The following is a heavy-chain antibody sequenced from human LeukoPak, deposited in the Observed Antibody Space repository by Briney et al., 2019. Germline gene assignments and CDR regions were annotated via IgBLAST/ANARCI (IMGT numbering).Heavy chain of an antibody. CDR3: ATAVEELWPSPGLDY. D-gene: IGHD6-19*01. J-gene: IGHJ4*02. CDR1: GYTLTELS. CDR2: FDPEDGET. Sequence: ASVKVSCKVSGYTLTELSMHWVRRAPGKGLEWMGGFDPEDGETIYAQKFQGRVTMTEDTSTDTAYMELSSLRSEDTAVYYCATAVEELWPSPGLDYWGQGTLVTVSS. V-gene: IGHV1-24*01.